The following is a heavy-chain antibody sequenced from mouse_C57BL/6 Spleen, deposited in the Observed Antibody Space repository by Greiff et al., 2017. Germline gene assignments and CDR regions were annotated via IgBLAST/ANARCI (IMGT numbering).Heavy chain of an antibody. CDR1: GYSFTSYY. CDR3: AGNYDYEADY. V-gene: IGHV1-66*01. D-gene: IGHD2-4*01. Sequence: QVQLQQSGPELVKPGASVKISCKASGYSFTSYYIHWVKQRPGQGLEWIGWIYPGSGNTKYNEKFKGKATLTADTSSSTAYMQLSSLTSEDSAVYYCAGNYDYEADYWGQGTSVTVSS. CDR2: IYPGSGNT. J-gene: IGHJ4*01.